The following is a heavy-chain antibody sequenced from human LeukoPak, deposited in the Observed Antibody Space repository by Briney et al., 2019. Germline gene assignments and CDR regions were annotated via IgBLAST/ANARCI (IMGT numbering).Heavy chain of an antibody. CDR2: IYYSGST. V-gene: IGHV4-61*01. CDR3: ARGVELTEYYFDY. D-gene: IGHD1-1*01. J-gene: IGHJ4*02. Sequence: SETLSLTCTVSGGSISSGSYYWSWIRQPPGKGLEWIGYIYYSGSTNYNPSLKSRVTISVDTSKNQFSLKLSSVTAADTAVYYCARGVELTEYYFDYWGQGTLVTVSS. CDR1: GGSISSGSYY.